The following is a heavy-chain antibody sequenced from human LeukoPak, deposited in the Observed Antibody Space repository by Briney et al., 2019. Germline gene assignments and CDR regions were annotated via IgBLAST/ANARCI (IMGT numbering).Heavy chain of an antibody. Sequence: GGSLRLSCAASGFTFNSYAMGWVRQAPGRGLEHVSAISGRGDSTYCPDSVKGRFTISRDNSKNTVFLQMNSLRAEDTAVHYCAKERKGSGYFDYWGQGTLVTVSS. D-gene: IGHD1-26*01. CDR1: GFTFNSYA. J-gene: IGHJ4*02. CDR3: AKERKGSGYFDY. CDR2: ISGRGDST. V-gene: IGHV3-23*01.